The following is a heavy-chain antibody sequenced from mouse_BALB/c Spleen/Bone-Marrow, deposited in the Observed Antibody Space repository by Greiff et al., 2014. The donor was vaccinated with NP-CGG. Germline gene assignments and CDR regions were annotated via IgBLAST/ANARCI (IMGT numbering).Heavy chain of an antibody. J-gene: IGHJ2*01. CDR2: IRTKANNHAT. CDR3: TRERGFDY. Sequence: EVQRVESGGGLVQPGGSTKLSCAASGFTFSDAWMDWVRQSPEKGLERLAEIRTKANNHATYYAESVKGRFTISRDDSTSTVYLQMNSLRAEDTGIYFCTRERGFDYWGQGTTLTVSS. CDR1: GFTFSDAW. V-gene: IGHV6-6*01.